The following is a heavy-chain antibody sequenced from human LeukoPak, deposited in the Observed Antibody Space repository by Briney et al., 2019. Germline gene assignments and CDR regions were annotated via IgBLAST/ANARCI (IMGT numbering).Heavy chain of an antibody. CDR3: AGGLRPWEPADY. V-gene: IGHV4-31*11. J-gene: IGHJ4*02. D-gene: IGHD1-1*01. Sequence: PSETLSLTCAVYGGSFSGYYWSWIRQHPGKGLEWIGYIYYSGSTYYNPSLKSRVTISVDTSKNQFSLKLSSVTAADTAVYYCAGGLRPWEPADYWGQGTLVTVSS. CDR2: IYYSGST. CDR1: GGSFSGYY.